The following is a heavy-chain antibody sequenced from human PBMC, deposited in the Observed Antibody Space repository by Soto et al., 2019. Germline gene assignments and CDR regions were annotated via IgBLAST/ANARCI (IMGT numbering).Heavy chain of an antibody. CDR3: SRARDWVFFDY. CDR2: ISHDGTVT. CDR1: GFTFSSYV. V-gene: IGHV3-74*01. Sequence: EVHLVESGGGLVQPGGSLRLSCAASGFTFSSYVMHWVRQTPGKGLVWVSRISHDGTVTTYADSVRGRFTVSRDNAKNTLYLQMSSLRAEDTAVYYCSRARDWVFFDYWCQGTLVTVSS. D-gene: IGHD2-21*01. J-gene: IGHJ4*02.